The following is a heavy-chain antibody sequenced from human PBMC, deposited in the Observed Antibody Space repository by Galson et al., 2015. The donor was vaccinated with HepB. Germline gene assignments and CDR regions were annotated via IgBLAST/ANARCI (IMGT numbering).Heavy chain of an antibody. CDR3: AKDQGLWGSLDAFDI. Sequence: SLRLSCAASGFTFSSYGMHWVRQAPGKGLEWVAVISYDGSNKYYADSVKGRFTISRDNSKNTLYLQMNSLRAEDTAVYYCAKDQGLWGSLDAFDIWGQGTMVTVSS. CDR1: GFTFSSYG. J-gene: IGHJ3*02. V-gene: IGHV3-30*18. CDR2: ISYDGSNK. D-gene: IGHD7-27*01.